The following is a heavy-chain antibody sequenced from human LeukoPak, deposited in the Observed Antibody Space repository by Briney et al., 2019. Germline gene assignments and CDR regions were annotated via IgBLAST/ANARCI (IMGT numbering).Heavy chain of an antibody. J-gene: IGHJ6*03. CDR1: GGSIRSYY. CDR3: ARGSIVVVPAANYYYYYMDV. CDR2: INHSGST. Sequence: SETLSLTCTVSGGSIRSYYWSWIRQPPGKGLEWIGEINHSGSTNYNPSLKSRVTISVDTSKNQFSLKLSSVTAADTAVYYCARGSIVVVPAANYYYYYMDVWGKGTTVTVSS. V-gene: IGHV4-34*01. D-gene: IGHD2-2*01.